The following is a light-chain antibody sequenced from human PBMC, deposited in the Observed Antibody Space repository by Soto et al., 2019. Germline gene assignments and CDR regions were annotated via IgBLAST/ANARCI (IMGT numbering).Light chain of an antibody. CDR3: QQYVRSPWT. CDR1: QTVSRNY. J-gene: IGKJ1*01. Sequence: VLTQSPGTLSLSPGERATVSCRASQTVSRNYLAWYQKKPGQAPRLLIYGASSRATGIPDRFSGSGSGTDFTLTISRLEPEDFAVYYCQQYVRSPWTFGQGTKVDIK. V-gene: IGKV3-20*01. CDR2: GAS.